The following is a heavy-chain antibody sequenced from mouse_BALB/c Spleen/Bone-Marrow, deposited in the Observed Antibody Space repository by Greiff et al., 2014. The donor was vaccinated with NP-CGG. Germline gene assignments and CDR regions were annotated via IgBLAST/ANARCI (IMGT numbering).Heavy chain of an antibody. CDR2: ILSGSVTT. Sequence: VQLQQSGAELMKPGASVKISCKATGYTFSSYWIEWIKQRPGHGLEWIGEILSGSVTTNYNGRFKGKATFTADTSSNTAYMQLSSLTSEDSAVYYCARDHFDHWGPGTTLTVSS. V-gene: IGHV1-9*01. CDR1: GYTFSSYW. J-gene: IGHJ2*01. CDR3: ARDHFDH.